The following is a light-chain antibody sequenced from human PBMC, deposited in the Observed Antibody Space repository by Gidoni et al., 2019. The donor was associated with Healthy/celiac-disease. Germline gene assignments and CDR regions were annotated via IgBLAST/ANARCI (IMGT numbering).Light chain of an antibody. CDR1: NIGNKS. CDR3: QVWDSSSDHPGV. CDR2: DDS. Sequence: SYVLTQPPSVSVAPGQTARITCGGNNIGNKSGNGYQQKPGQAPVLVVYDDSDRPSGIPERVSGSNDGNTATMTISRVEAGDEADYYCQVWDSSSDHPGVFGGGTKLTVL. V-gene: IGLV3-21*02. J-gene: IGLJ2*01.